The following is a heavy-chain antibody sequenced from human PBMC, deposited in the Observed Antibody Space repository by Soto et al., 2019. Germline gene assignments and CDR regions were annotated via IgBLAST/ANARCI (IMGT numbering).Heavy chain of an antibody. J-gene: IGHJ6*02. D-gene: IGHD6-13*01. CDR3: ARRQISPPTRGAASARGGMDV. CDR1: GFNFNNYG. V-gene: IGHV3-33*01. Sequence: QVQLVESGGGVVQPGRSLRLSCAASGFNFNNYGMHWVRQAPGKGLEWVAVIWNDGNGYYYANSVKGRFTISRDNSKNTLYLQMSSLRAEDTAVYYCARRQISPPTRGAASARGGMDVWGQGPTVTVSS. CDR2: IWNDGNGY.